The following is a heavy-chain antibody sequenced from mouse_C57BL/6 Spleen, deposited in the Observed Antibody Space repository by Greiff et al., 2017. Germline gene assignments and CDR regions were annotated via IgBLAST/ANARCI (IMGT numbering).Heavy chain of an antibody. CDR3: ARHNYDSFDY. CDR2: ISSGGSYT. V-gene: IGHV5-6*01. CDR1: GFTFSSYG. J-gene: IGHJ2*01. D-gene: IGHD2-4*01. Sequence: EVKLVESGGDLVKPGGSLKLSCAASGFTFSSYGMSWVRQTPDKRLEWVATISSGGSYTYYPDSVKGRFTISRDNAKNTLYLQMSSLKSEDTAMYYCARHNYDSFDYWGQGTTLTVSS.